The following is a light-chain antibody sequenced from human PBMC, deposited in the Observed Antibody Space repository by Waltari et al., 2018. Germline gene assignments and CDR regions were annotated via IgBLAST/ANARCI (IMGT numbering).Light chain of an antibody. V-gene: IGKV2-28*01. CDR1: QSLLHSNGYNY. Sequence: DIVMTQSPLSLPVTPGEPASISCRSSQSLLHSNGYNYLDWYLQKPGQSPQLLIYLGSNRASGVSDRFSGSGSGTDFTLKISRVEAEDVGVYYCMQALQTSYTFGQGTKLEIK. J-gene: IGKJ2*01. CDR2: LGS. CDR3: MQALQTSYT.